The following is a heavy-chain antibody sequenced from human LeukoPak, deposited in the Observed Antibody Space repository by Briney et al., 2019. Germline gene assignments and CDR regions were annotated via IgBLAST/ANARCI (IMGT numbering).Heavy chain of an antibody. V-gene: IGHV3-48*04. J-gene: IGHJ4*02. CDR1: GFTFRSYA. Sequence: PGGSLRLSCAASGFTFRSYAMQWVRQAPGKGLEWVSYITYNSGTIYYADSVKGRFTISRDNAKNSLYLQMNSLRAEDTAVYYCARDTGSSSWFQFDYWGQGTLVTVSS. CDR3: ARDTGSSSWFQFDY. CDR2: ITYNSGTI. D-gene: IGHD6-13*01.